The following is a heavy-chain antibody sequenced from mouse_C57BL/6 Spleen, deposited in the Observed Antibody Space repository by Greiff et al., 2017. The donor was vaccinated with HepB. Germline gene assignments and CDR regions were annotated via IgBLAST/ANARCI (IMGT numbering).Heavy chain of an antibody. CDR3: ARDGKPAWFAY. CDR2: INPSSGYT. CDR1: GYTFTSYT. J-gene: IGHJ3*01. Sequence: QVQLKQSGAELARPGASVKMSCKASGYTFTSYTMHWVKQRPGQGLEWIGYINPSSGYTKYNQKFKDKATLTADKSSSTAYMQLSSLTSEDSAVYYCARDGKPAWFAYWGQGTLVTVSA. V-gene: IGHV1-4*01.